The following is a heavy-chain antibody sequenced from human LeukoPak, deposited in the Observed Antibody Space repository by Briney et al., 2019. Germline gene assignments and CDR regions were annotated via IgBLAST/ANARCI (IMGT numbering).Heavy chain of an antibody. Sequence: PGRSLKLSCAASGFTFSSYAMHWVRQAPGKGLEYVSAISSNGGSTYYANSVKGRFTISRDNSKNTLYLQMGSLRAEDMAVYYCARGAWTTVVTPLGYWGQGTLVTVSS. D-gene: IGHD4-23*01. CDR1: GFTFSSYA. J-gene: IGHJ4*02. V-gene: IGHV3-64*01. CDR3: ARGAWTTVVTPLGY. CDR2: ISSNGGST.